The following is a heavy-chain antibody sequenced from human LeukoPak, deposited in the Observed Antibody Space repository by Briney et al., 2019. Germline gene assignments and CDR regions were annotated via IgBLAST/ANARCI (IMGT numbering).Heavy chain of an antibody. Sequence: ASVKVSCTASGYTFTSYYMHWVRQAPGQGLEWMGKINPSGGSTSYAQKFQGRVTMTRDTSTNTVYMELSSLRSDDTAVYYCARQNYGDHRWFDPWGQGTLVTVSS. CDR2: INPSGGST. CDR3: ARQNYGDHRWFDP. D-gene: IGHD4-17*01. V-gene: IGHV1-46*01. J-gene: IGHJ5*02. CDR1: GYTFTSYY.